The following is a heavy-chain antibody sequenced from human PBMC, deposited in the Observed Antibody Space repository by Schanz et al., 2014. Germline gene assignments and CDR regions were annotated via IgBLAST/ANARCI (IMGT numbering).Heavy chain of an antibody. CDR1: GFTFSSYS. CDR3: ARDLNRCGGDCYSG. CDR2: ISPSSSYI. Sequence: EVQLVESGGGLVKPGGSLRLSCAASGFTFSSYSMNWVRQAPGRGLEWVSSISPSSSYIYYADSVKGRFTIPRDNAKNSLYLQMNSLRAEDTAVYYCARDLNRCGGDCYSGWGQGTLVTVSS. V-gene: IGHV3-21*02. D-gene: IGHD2-21*02. J-gene: IGHJ4*02.